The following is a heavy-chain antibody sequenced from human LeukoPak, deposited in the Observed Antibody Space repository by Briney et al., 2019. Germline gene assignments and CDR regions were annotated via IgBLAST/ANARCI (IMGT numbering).Heavy chain of an antibody. V-gene: IGHV3-23*01. J-gene: IGHJ4*02. CDR2: VSGSGGST. CDR3: ARDRLGSTTVTFFDY. Sequence: ETLSLTCTVSGDSINSLDLWSWVRQPPGKGLEWVSAVSGSGGSTYYADSVKGRFTISRDNSRNTLYLQMNSLRAEDTAVYYCARDRLGSTTVTFFDYWGQGTLVTVSS. CDR1: GDSINSLD. D-gene: IGHD4-17*01.